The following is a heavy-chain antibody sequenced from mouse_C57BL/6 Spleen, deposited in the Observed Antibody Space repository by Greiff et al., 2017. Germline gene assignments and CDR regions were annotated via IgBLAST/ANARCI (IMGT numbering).Heavy chain of an antibody. CDR3: ARGGYDPYYFDY. V-gene: IGHV5-16*01. CDR2: INYDGSST. J-gene: IGHJ2*01. Sequence: EVKLVESEGGLVQPGSSMKLSCTASGFTFSDYYMAWVRQVPEKGLEWVANINYDGSSTYYLDSLKSRFIISRDNAKNILYLQMSSLKSEDTATYYCARGGYDPYYFDYWGQGTTLTVSS. CDR1: GFTFSDYY. D-gene: IGHD2-3*01.